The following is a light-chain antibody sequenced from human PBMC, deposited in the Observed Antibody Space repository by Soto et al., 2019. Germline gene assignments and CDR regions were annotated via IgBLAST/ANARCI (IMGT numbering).Light chain of an antibody. CDR3: QQYRGYSWT. CDR2: TAS. CDR1: QSVTSW. Sequence: DIQMTQSPSTLSASVGDRVTITCRASQSVTSWLAWYQQKPGKAPNLLIYTASNLEYGVSSRFSGSGYGTEFTLTISSLQPDDFATYYCQQYRGYSWTFGQGTKVEIK. J-gene: IGKJ1*01. V-gene: IGKV1-5*03.